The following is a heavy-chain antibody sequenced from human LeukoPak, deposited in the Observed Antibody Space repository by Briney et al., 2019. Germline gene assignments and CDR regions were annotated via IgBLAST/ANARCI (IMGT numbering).Heavy chain of an antibody. CDR1: GFTFSSYW. V-gene: IGHV3-74*01. CDR3: ARETGGTGYYVDY. CDR2: INIDGSST. Sequence: GGSLRLSCAASGFTFSSYWMHWVRQAPGKGLVWVSRINIDGSSTTYADSVKGRFTISRDNAKNTLYLQMISLRAEDTAVYYCARETGGTGYYVDYWGQGTLVTVS. D-gene: IGHD3-9*01. J-gene: IGHJ4*02.